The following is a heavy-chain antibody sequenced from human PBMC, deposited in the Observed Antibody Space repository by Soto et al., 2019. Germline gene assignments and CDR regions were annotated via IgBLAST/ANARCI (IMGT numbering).Heavy chain of an antibody. Sequence: PGESLKISCKASGYIFIDYWIGWVRQMPGKGLEWMGIVYPRDSDTRYSPSFQGQVTSSADRSTGTAFLQWRSLKASDTALYYCARPPLPGYSIHFNSWGQGTLVTVPQ. V-gene: IGHV5-51*01. CDR1: GYIFIDYW. J-gene: IGHJ4*02. CDR3: ARPPLPGYSIHFNS. D-gene: IGHD2-15*01. CDR2: VYPRDSDT.